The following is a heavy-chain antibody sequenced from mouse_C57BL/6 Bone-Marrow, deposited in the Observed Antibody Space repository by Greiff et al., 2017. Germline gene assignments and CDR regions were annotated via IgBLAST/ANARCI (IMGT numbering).Heavy chain of an antibody. CDR2: IYPRSGNT. CDR1: GYTFTSYG. J-gene: IGHJ2*01. D-gene: IGHD2-2*01. Sequence: VKLQESGAELARPGASVKLSCKASGYTFTSYGISWVKQRTGQGLEWIGEIYPRSGNTYYNEKFKGKATLTADKSSSTAYMELRSLTSEDSAVYFCARRGLPGDYWGQGTTLTVSA. V-gene: IGHV1-81*01. CDR3: ARRGLPGDY.